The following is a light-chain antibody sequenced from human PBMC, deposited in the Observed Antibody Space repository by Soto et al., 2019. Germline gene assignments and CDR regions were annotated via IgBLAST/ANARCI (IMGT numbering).Light chain of an antibody. J-gene: IGKJ4*01. Sequence: EIVLTQSPATLSLSPGERATLSCRASQSVSSYLAWYQQKPGQAPRLLIYDASNRATGIPARFSGSGSGTEFTLTISSLEPEDFAVYYCQQRSHWPPLFGGGTKVEIK. V-gene: IGKV3-11*01. CDR1: QSVSSY. CDR2: DAS. CDR3: QQRSHWPPL.